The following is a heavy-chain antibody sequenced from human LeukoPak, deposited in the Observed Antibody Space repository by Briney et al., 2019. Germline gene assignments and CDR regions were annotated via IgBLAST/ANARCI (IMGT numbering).Heavy chain of an antibody. J-gene: IGHJ4*02. Sequence: PGDPLTLFCGPCGFIFKSYDMHGLRHATEKGLEWATLRWHYGINIYYAQSGNGRFTIPRDDSKNTVYLQIDSLRVYDTAVYYCARSSSGFSGHGFPLWGQGTLVTVSS. CDR3: ARSSSGFSGHGFPL. CDR2: RWHYGINI. D-gene: IGHD5-12*01. V-gene: IGHV3-33*01. CDR1: GFIFKSYD.